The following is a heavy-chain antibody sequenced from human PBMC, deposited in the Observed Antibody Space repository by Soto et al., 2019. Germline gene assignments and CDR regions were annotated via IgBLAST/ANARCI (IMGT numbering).Heavy chain of an antibody. CDR1: GYTFTSHD. Sequence: QVQLVQSGAEVKKSGASVKVSCKASGYTFTSHDINWVRQATGQGLEWMGWMNPNSGNTGYAQKFQGRVTMARNTSISTAYMELSSLRSEDTAVYYCARWDYGDYARFDYWGQGALVTVSS. CDR3: ARWDYGDYARFDY. D-gene: IGHD4-17*01. V-gene: IGHV1-8*01. J-gene: IGHJ4*02. CDR2: MNPNSGNT.